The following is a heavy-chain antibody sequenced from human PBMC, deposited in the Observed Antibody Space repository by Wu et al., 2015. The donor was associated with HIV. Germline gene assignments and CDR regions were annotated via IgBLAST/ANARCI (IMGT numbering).Heavy chain of an antibody. V-gene: IGHV1-69*13. D-gene: IGHD6-19*01. CDR2: IVPLFDAP. CDR3: ATPRSPGFSSAWPTYFDY. CDR1: GATFSSYG. J-gene: IGHJ4*02. Sequence: QVQLVQSGAEVKKPGSSVRVSCQASGATFSSYGISWVRQAPGQGLEWMGRIVPLFDAPNYSQKFHDRLTITADRSTTTAYMELINLKSDDTAVYYCATPRSPGFSSAWPTYFDYWGQGTLVTVSS.